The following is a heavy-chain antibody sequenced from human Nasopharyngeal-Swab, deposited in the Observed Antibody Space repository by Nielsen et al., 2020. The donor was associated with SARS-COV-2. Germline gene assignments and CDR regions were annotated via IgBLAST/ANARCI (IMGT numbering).Heavy chain of an antibody. CDR3: ARARGAYGDYYYYYYTDV. V-gene: IGHV6-1*01. D-gene: IGHD4-17*01. CDR2: TYYRSKWYN. Sequence: SETLSLTCAISGDSGSSSSAAWHWIRQSPSRGLEWLGRTYYRSKWYNDYAVSVKSRISINPDTSKNQFSLHLNSVTPEDTAVYYCARARGAYGDYYYYYYTDVWGKGTTVTVSS. J-gene: IGHJ6*03. CDR1: GDSGSSSSAA.